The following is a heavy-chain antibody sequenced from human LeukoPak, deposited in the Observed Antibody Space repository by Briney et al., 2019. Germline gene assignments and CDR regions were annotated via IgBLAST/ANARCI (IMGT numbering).Heavy chain of an antibody. CDR3: AREFAPIHDFWSGLLGPRDYYYGMDV. CDR1: GYTFTSYD. D-gene: IGHD3-3*01. Sequence: ASVKVSCKASGYTFTSYDINWVRQATGQGLEWMGWMNPNSGNTGYAQKFQGRVTMTRDTSISTAYMELSSLRSEDTAVYYCAREFAPIHDFWSGLLGPRDYYYGMDVWGQGTTVTVSS. CDR2: MNPNSGNT. J-gene: IGHJ6*02. V-gene: IGHV1-8*01.